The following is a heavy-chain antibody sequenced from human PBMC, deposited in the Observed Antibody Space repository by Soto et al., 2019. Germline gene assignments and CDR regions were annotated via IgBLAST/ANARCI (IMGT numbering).Heavy chain of an antibody. CDR3: ASRPSAVVYHGVFDY. V-gene: IGHV3-33*03. Sequence: PGGSLRLSCAASGFTFSSYGMHWVRQAPGKGLEWVAVIWYDGSNKYYADSVKGRFTISRDNAKNSLFLQMNSLRAEDTAMYYCASRPSAVVYHGVFDYWGQGALVTVSS. CDR1: GFTFSSYG. J-gene: IGHJ4*02. CDR2: IWYDGSNK. D-gene: IGHD3-10*01.